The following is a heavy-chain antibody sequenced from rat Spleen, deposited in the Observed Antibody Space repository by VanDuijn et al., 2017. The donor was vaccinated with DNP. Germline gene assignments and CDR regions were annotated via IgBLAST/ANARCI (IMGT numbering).Heavy chain of an antibody. Sequence: EVQLVESGGGLVQPGRSMKLSCAASGFSFNKYGMAWVRQAPKKGLEWVAYISNDGGSTYYRDSVKGRFTISRDNAKRILFLQMDSLRSEDTATYYCARSDSYGFPYWGQGTLVTVSS. V-gene: IGHV5-25*01. D-gene: IGHD1-2*01. CDR3: ARSDSYGFPY. CDR1: GFSFNKYG. CDR2: ISNDGGST. J-gene: IGHJ3*01.